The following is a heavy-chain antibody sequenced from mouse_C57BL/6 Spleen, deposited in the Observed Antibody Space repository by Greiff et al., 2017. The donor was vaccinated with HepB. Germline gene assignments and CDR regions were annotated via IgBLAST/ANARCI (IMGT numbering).Heavy chain of an antibody. J-gene: IGHJ4*01. Sequence: QVQLQQPGAELVKPGASVKLSCQASCYTFPSYWMPWVKQRPGQGLEWIGMIHPYSGSTNYNEKFKSKATLTVDKSSSTAYMQLSSLTSEDSAVYYCARSGYGNIYYAMDYWGQGTSVTVSS. V-gene: IGHV1-64*01. CDR1: CYTFPSYW. CDR2: IHPYSGST. CDR3: ARSGYGNIYYAMDY. D-gene: IGHD2-10*02.